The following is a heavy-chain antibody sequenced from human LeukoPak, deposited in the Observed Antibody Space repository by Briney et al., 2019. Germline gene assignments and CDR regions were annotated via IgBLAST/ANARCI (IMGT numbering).Heavy chain of an antibody. CDR2: VTSNSGII. D-gene: IGHD3-16*01. Sequence: GGSLRLSCAASGFAFSTYSMNWVRQAPVKGLEWLSYVTSNSGIIQYSDSVKGRFTISRDNAKNSLYLQMSRLRAEDTAVYYCARVRGGGGSYDIWGQGTMVTVSS. CDR1: GFAFSTYS. V-gene: IGHV3-48*01. CDR3: ARVRGGGGSYDI. J-gene: IGHJ3*02.